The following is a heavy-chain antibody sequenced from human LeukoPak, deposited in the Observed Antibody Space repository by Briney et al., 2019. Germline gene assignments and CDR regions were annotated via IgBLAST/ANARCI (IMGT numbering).Heavy chain of an antibody. CDR3: AKVLTGSQDY. Sequence: GGSLRLSCAASGFTFGSYAMSWVRQAPGKGLEWLSTIGGGGENTYYADSVRGRFTISRDNSKNTVYLRMKSLRAEDTAVYFCAKVLTGSQDYWGQGTLVTVSS. D-gene: IGHD7-27*01. V-gene: IGHV3-23*01. CDR2: IGGGGENT. CDR1: GFTFGSYA. J-gene: IGHJ4*02.